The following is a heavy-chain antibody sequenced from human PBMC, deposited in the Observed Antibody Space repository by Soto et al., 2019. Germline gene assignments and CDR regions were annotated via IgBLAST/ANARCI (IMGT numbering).Heavy chain of an antibody. Sequence: QVQLVESGGGVVQPGRSLRLSCAASGFTFSSYGMHWVRQAPGKGLEWVAVISYDGSNKYYADSVKGRFTISRDNSKNTLYLQMNSLRAEDTAVYYCAKDQGSAARQYYYGMDVWGQGTTVTVSS. CDR1: GFTFSSYG. CDR2: ISYDGSNK. D-gene: IGHD6-6*01. V-gene: IGHV3-30*18. CDR3: AKDQGSAARQYYYGMDV. J-gene: IGHJ6*02.